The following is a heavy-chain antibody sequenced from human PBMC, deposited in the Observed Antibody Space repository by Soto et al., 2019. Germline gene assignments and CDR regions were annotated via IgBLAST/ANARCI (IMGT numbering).Heavy chain of an antibody. J-gene: IGHJ1*01. D-gene: IGHD4-17*01. CDR1: GFTFDDYA. CDR2: ISWNRGSI. CDR3: AKSNYGDYRIGYFQH. Sequence: EVQLVESEGGLVQPGRSLRLSCAASGFTFDDYAMHWVRQAPGTGLEWVSGISWNRGSIGYADSVKGRFTISRDNAKNSLYLQMNSLRAEDTALYYCAKSNYGDYRIGYFQHWGQGTLVTGSS. V-gene: IGHV3-9*01.